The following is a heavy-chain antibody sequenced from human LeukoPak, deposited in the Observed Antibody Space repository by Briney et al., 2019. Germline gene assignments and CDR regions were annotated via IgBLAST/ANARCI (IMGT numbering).Heavy chain of an antibody. CDR1: GGSLSSSSFY. D-gene: IGHD4-11*01. CDR2: IYYSGTT. Sequence: SETLSLTCTVAGGSLSSSSFYWGWIRQSPGRGLEWIGTIYYSGTTYYNPSLKSRIALSIDTSKNQFSLNLISVTAADTAVYYCARLADSMTFDYWGQGTLVTVSS. J-gene: IGHJ4*02. CDR3: ARLADSMTFDY. V-gene: IGHV4-39*07.